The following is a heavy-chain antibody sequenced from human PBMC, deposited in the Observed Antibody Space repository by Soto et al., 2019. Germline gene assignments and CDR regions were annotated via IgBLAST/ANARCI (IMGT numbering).Heavy chain of an antibody. V-gene: IGHV3-30*04. D-gene: IGHD6-6*01. CDR1: GFTFSSYA. J-gene: IGHJ3*02. CDR2: IWYDGSNK. Sequence: QVQLVESGGGVVQPGRSLRLSCAASGFTFSSYAMHWVRQAPGKGLEWVAVIWYDGSNKYYADSVKGRFTISRDNSKNTLYLQMTSLRAEDTAVYYCARELERSLDIWGQGTMVTVSS. CDR3: ARELERSLDI.